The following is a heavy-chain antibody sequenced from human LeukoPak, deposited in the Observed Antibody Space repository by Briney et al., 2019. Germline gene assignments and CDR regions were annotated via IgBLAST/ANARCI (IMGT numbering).Heavy chain of an antibody. CDR1: GFIASSNY. CDR2: ISGSSGHT. J-gene: IGHJ4*02. CDR3: AKVGFSEMEWLLYSDH. D-gene: IGHD3-3*01. V-gene: IGHV3-23*01. Sequence: GGSLRLSCVVSGFIASSNYMSWVRQAPGKGLEWVSAISGSSGHTYYADSVKGRFTISRDNSKNTLYLQMNSLRAEDTAVYYCAKVGFSEMEWLLYSDHWGQGTLVTVSS.